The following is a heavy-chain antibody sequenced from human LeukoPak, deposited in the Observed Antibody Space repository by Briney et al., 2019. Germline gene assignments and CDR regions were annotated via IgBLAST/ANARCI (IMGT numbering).Heavy chain of an antibody. CDR1: GYTFTSYG. J-gene: IGHJ6*02. V-gene: IGHV1-18*01. D-gene: IGHD2-2*01. CDR2: ISAYNGNT. CDR3: ARDSAWLGYCSSTSCFQGHYYGMDV. Sequence: APVKVSCKASGYTFTSYGISWVRQAPGQGLEWMGWISAYNGNTNYAQKLQGRVTMTTDTSTSTAYMELRSLRSDDTAVYYCARDSAWLGYCSSTSCFQGHYYGMDVWGQGTTVTVSS.